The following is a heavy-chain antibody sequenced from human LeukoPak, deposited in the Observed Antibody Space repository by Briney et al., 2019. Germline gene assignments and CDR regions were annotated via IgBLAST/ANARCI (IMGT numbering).Heavy chain of an antibody. D-gene: IGHD3-16*02. J-gene: IGHJ4*02. CDR1: GYTFTGYY. CDR2: INPNSGGT. CDR3: ARGIMVTFGGVIDPDY. Sequence: GASVKVSCKASGYTFTGYYMHWVRQAPGQGLEWMGWINPNSGGTNYAQKFQGRVTMTRDTSISTAYTELSRLRSDDTAVYYCARGIMVTFGGVIDPDYWGQGTLVTVSS. V-gene: IGHV1-2*02.